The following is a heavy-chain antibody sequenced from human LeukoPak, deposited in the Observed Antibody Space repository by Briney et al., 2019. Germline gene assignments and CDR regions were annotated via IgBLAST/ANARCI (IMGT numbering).Heavy chain of an antibody. D-gene: IGHD3-10*01. CDR3: ARGSGTLPINI. J-gene: IGHJ3*02. Sequence: AETLSLTCTASGVTISSYYWSWLRQPAGKGLEWIGRIYTSGSTNYNPSLKSRLIISVDASKNQSSLKLNSVTAAETAVHYCARGSGTLPINISSEGRIVTVSS. V-gene: IGHV4-4*07. CDR2: IYTSGST. CDR1: GVTISSYY.